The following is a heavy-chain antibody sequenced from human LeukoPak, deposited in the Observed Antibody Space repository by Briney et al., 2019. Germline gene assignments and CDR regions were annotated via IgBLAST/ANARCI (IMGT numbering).Heavy chain of an antibody. Sequence: ASVKVSCKASGYRFTDYYMHWVRQAPGQGLEWMGWVNPNNGATNYAQKFQGRVTMTRGTSISTVYMGLTSLRSDDSAIYYCARDYGEAATITAFRTYYYFDHWGQGTLVTVSS. CDR2: VNPNNGAT. D-gene: IGHD5-24*01. V-gene: IGHV1-2*02. CDR3: ARDYGEAATITAFRTYYYFDH. J-gene: IGHJ4*02. CDR1: GYRFTDYY.